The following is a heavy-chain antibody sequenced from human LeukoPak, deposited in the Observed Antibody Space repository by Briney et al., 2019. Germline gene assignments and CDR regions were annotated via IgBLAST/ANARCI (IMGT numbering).Heavy chain of an antibody. D-gene: IGHD3-9*01. J-gene: IGHJ4*02. CDR3: ARQEDYDILTGDRRYFFDY. CDR2: IYYSGST. V-gene: IGHV4-39*01. Sequence: SETLSLTCTVSGGSISSSIYYWGWIRQPPGKGLEWIGSIYYSGSTYYNPSLKSRVTISIDTSKNRFSLKLSSVTAADTAVYYCARQEDYDILTGDRRYFFDYWGQGTLVTVSS. CDR1: GGSISSSIYY.